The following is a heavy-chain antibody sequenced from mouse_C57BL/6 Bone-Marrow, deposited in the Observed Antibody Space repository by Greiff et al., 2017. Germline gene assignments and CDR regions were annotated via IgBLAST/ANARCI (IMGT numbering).Heavy chain of an antibody. CDR3: ARDRELLYFDY. CDR1: GFTFSSYA. J-gene: IGHJ2*01. CDR2: ISDGGSYT. Sequence: EVKLVESGGGLVKPGGSLKLSCAASGFTFSSYAMSWVRQTPEKRLEWVATISDGGSYTYYPGNVKGRFTISRDNAKNNLYLQMSHLKSEDTAMYYCARDRELLYFDYWGQGTTLTVSS. D-gene: IGHD2-1*01. V-gene: IGHV5-4*01.